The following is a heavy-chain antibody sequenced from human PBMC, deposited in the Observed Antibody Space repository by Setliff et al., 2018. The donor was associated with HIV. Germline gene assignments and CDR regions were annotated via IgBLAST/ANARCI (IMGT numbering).Heavy chain of an antibody. CDR1: GGSFSSYH. CDR2: IYASGST. CDR3: ARHSDIAPRRTYFDY. J-gene: IGHJ4*02. D-gene: IGHD6-6*01. V-gene: IGHV4-4*07. Sequence: SETLSLTCTVSGGSFSSYHWSWIRHRAGKGLEWIGHIYASGSTKYNPSLESRVTMSVDTSRTQFSLKLTSVAAADTAVYYCARHSDIAPRRTYFDYWGQGTLVTVSS.